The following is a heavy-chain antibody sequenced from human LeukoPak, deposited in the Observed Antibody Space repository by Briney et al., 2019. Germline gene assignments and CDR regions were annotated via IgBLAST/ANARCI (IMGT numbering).Heavy chain of an antibody. CDR3: ARPSQLLIHYDSSGYGY. CDR1: GYTFTGYY. D-gene: IGHD3-22*01. J-gene: IGHJ4*02. Sequence: VASVKVSCKASGYTFTGYYMHWVRQAPGQGLEWMGWINPNSGGTNYAQKFQGRVTMTRDTSISTAYMELSRLRSDDAAVYYCARPSQLLIHYDSSGYGYWGQGTLVTVSS. V-gene: IGHV1-2*02. CDR2: INPNSGGT.